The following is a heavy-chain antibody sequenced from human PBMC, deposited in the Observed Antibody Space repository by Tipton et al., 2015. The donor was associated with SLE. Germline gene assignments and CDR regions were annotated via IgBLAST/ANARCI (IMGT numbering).Heavy chain of an antibody. CDR1: GFTFSSYG. CDR2: ISGSGGST. D-gene: IGHD2-2*01. J-gene: IGHJ4*02. V-gene: IGHV3-23*01. Sequence: SLRLSCAASGFTFSSYGMSWVRQAPGKGLEWVSGISGSGGSTYYADSVKGRFTISRDNSKNTLYLQMNSLRAEDTALYYCAKDACLSSSCPTDYWGQGTLVTVSS. CDR3: AKDACLSSSCPTDY.